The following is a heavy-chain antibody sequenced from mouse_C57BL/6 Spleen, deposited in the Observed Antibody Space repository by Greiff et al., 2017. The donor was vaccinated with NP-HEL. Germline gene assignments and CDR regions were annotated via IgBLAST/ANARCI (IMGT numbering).Heavy chain of an antibody. CDR1: GYSFTSYY. Sequence: QVQLQQSGPELVKPGASVKISCKASGYSFTSYYIHWVKQRPGQGLEWIGWIYPGSGNTKYNEKFKGKATLTADTSSSTAYMQLSSLTSEDSAVYYCPRFGYGSSYDYWGQGTTLTVSS. CDR2: IYPGSGNT. D-gene: IGHD1-1*01. CDR3: PRFGYGSSYDY. V-gene: IGHV1-66*01. J-gene: IGHJ2*01.